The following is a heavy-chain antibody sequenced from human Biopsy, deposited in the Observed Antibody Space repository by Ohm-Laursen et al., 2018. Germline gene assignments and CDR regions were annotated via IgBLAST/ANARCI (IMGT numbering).Heavy chain of an antibody. V-gene: IGHV4-59*08. Sequence: SDTLSLTCTVSGDTISTYYWNWIRQTPGKGLEWIGYIHYTGHIRINPSLNSRATISVDTSKDQFSLKLSSLTAADTAIYYYARNRVDVVKVTTIGWNFDLWGRGTLVTVS. CDR3: ARNRVDVVKVTTIGWNFDL. J-gene: IGHJ2*01. CDR1: GDTISTYY. CDR2: IHYTGHI. D-gene: IGHD5-12*01.